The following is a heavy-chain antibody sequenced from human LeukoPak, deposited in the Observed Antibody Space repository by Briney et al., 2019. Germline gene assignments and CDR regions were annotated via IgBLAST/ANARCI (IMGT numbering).Heavy chain of an antibody. CDR3: ARHPVGAATLYYFDY. CDR2: IYYSGST. J-gene: IGHJ4*02. D-gene: IGHD1-26*01. V-gene: IGHV4-39*01. CDR1: GGSISSSSYY. Sequence: PSETLSLTCTVSGGSISSSSYYWGWIRQPPGKGLEWIGSIYYSGSTYYNPSLKSRVTISVDTSKNQFSLKLGSVTAADTAVYYCARHPVGAATLYYFDYWGQGTLVTVSS.